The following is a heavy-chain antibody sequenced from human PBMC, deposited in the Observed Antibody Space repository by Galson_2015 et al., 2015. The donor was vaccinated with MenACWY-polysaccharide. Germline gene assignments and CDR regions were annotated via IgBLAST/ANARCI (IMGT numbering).Heavy chain of an antibody. Sequence: ETLSLTCTVSGDSISAYYWSWIRQPPGKGLEWIAYIHYSGSTNYNPSLKSQATISVDTSKTHFSLNLGSVTAADTAVYYCARHGGPGATRGKFDFWGQGILVTVSS. CDR2: IHYSGST. CDR3: ARHGGPGATRGKFDF. CDR1: GDSISAYY. V-gene: IGHV4-59*08. J-gene: IGHJ4*02. D-gene: IGHD1-26*01.